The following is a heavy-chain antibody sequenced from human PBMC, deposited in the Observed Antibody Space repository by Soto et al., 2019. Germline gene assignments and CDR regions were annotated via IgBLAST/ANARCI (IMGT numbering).Heavy chain of an antibody. J-gene: IGHJ6*02. Sequence: SETLSLTCTVSGGSIGSLCCIWIRQPPGKGLEWIVYICYGESTNYSPSLKSRVTISVDTSKNQVSLKLSSVTAADTAVYYCARVIPVHGMDVWGQGTTVTVSS. D-gene: IGHD3-16*01. CDR1: GGSIGSLC. CDR3: ARVIPVHGMDV. V-gene: IGHV4-59*01. CDR2: ICYGEST.